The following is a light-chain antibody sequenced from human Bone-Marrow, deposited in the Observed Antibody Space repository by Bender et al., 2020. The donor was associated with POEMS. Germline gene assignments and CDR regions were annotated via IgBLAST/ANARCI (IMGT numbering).Light chain of an antibody. CDR2: SSH. CDR3: AVCDDGLNGWV. Sequence: QSVLTQPPSASGTPGQSVTISCSGGSSNIGAHAVNWYQHLPGTAPKLLIYSSHRRPSEVPDRFSGSRSGTSASLAISGLQSEDGADYYCAVCDDGLNGWVFGGGTKLTVL. V-gene: IGLV1-44*01. CDR1: SSNIGAHA. J-gene: IGLJ3*02.